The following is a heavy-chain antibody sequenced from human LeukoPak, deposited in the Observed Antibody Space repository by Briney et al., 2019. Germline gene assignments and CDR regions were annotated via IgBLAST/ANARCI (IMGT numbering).Heavy chain of an antibody. Sequence: PSETLSLTCAVSGGSISSSNWWSWVRQPPGKGLEWIGEIYHSGSTNYNPSLKSRVTISVDKSKNQFSLKLSSVTAADTAVYYCAAIDPGIAAAGKVFGFDPWGQGTLVTVSS. CDR3: AAIDPGIAAAGKVFGFDP. D-gene: IGHD6-13*01. J-gene: IGHJ5*02. CDR1: GGSISSSNW. CDR2: IYHSGST. V-gene: IGHV4-4*02.